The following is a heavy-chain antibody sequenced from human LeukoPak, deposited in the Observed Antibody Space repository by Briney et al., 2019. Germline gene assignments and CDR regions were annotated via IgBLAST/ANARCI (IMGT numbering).Heavy chain of an antibody. V-gene: IGHV3-48*03. CDR1: VFTFSSYE. CDR3: ARGSPGVNDY. J-gene: IGHJ4*02. CDR2: ISSSGSTI. D-gene: IGHD2-21*01. Sequence: GGSLRLSCAASVFTFSSYEMNWVRQAPGKGLEWVSYISSSGSTIYYADSVKGRFTFSRDNAKNSLYLQMNSLRAEDTAVYYCARGSPGVNDYWGQGTLVTVSS.